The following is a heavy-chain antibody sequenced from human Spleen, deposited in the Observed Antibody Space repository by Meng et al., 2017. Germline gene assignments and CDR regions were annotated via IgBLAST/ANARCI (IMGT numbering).Heavy chain of an antibody. V-gene: IGHV1-69*01. CDR2: IIPVFGAS. CDR1: GGTFSNYA. D-gene: IGHD2-2*01. Sequence: QEQRGECGAEGKKPGSSVKVSCKASGGTFSNYAISWVRQAPGQGLEWMGGIIPVFGASNYAQKFQDRVTITTDESTSTVLMELSSLRSEDTAVYYCARSGDNIVVVPVARTNWFDPWGQGTLVTVSS. CDR3: ARSGDNIVVVPVARTNWFDP. J-gene: IGHJ5*02.